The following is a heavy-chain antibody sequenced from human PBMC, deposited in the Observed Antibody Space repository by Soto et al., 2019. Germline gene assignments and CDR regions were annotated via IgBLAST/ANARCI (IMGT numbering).Heavy chain of an antibody. CDR2: IYYSGST. CDR3: ARDRAGIAAAGFDP. Sequence: QVQLQESGPGLVKPSETLSLTCTVSGGSISSYYWSWIRQPPGKGLEWIGYIYYSGSTNYNPSLKSRVTISVGTSKNQFALTLSSVTAAATAVYYCARDRAGIAAAGFDPGGQGTLVTVSS. D-gene: IGHD6-13*01. CDR1: GGSISSYY. J-gene: IGHJ5*02. V-gene: IGHV4-59*01.